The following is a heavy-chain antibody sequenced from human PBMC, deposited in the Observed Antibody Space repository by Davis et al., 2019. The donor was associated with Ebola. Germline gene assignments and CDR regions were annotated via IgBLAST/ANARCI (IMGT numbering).Heavy chain of an antibody. CDR1: GYTFTDYD. D-gene: IGHD4-17*01. J-gene: IGHJ4*02. CDR2: IIPIFGTA. Sequence: SVKVSCKTSGYTFTDYDINWVRQAPGQGLEWMGGIIPIFGTANYAQKFQGRVTITADESTSTAYMELSSLRSEDTAVYYCARDYGDYGFDYWGQGTLVTVSS. V-gene: IGHV1-69*13. CDR3: ARDYGDYGFDY.